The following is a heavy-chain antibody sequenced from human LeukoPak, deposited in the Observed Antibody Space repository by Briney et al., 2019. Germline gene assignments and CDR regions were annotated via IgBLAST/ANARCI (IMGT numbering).Heavy chain of an antibody. V-gene: IGHV3-48*03. CDR2: ISSSGSTI. CDR1: GFTFGDYA. D-gene: IGHD5-18*01. Sequence: PGQSLRLSCTASGFTFGDYAMSWFRQAPGKGLEWVSYISSSGSTIKFADSVKGRFTISRDNAKNSLYLQMNSLRAEDTAVYYCAREGYSYGGLDAFDIWGQGTMVTVSS. CDR3: AREGYSYGGLDAFDI. J-gene: IGHJ3*02.